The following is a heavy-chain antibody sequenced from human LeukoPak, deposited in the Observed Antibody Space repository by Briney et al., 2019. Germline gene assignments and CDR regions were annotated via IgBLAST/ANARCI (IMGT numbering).Heavy chain of an antibody. Sequence: ASVKVSCKASGYTFTDHYVHWVRQAPGQGLEWMGRINLDSGGTNFAQKFQGRVTMNRDTPISTAYMELSRLTSDDTAVFYCAINKDSSAFDYWGQGNLVTVSS. CDR3: AINKDSSAFDY. CDR1: GYTFTDHY. CDR2: INLDSGGT. D-gene: IGHD6-6*01. J-gene: IGHJ4*02. V-gene: IGHV1-2*06.